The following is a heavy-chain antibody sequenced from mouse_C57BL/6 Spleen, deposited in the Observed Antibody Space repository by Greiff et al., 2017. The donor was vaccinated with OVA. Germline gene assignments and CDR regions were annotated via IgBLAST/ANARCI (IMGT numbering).Heavy chain of an antibody. CDR1: GYTFTSYW. Sequence: QVQLQQPGAELVRPGSSVKLSCKASGYTFTSYWMHWVQQRPIQGLEWIGNIDPSDSETHYNQKFKDKATLTVDKSSSTAYMQLSRLTSEDSAVYYCARRELGTYYAMDYWGQGTSVTVSS. CDR2: IDPSDSET. V-gene: IGHV1-52*01. D-gene: IGHD3-3*01. CDR3: ARRELGTYYAMDY. J-gene: IGHJ4*01.